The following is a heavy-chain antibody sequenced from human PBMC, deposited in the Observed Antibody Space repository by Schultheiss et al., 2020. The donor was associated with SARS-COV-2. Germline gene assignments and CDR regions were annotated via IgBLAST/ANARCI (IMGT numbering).Heavy chain of an antibody. Sequence: SETLSLTCAVYGGSFSGYYWSWIRQPPGKGLEWIGEINHSGRTNYNPSLKSRVTISVDTSKNQFSLKLSSVTAADTAVYYCARLDYDSGSPKGFDPWGQGTLVTVSS. D-gene: IGHD3-10*01. CDR3: ARLDYDSGSPKGFDP. J-gene: IGHJ5*02. CDR2: INHSGRT. V-gene: IGHV4-34*01. CDR1: GGSFSGYY.